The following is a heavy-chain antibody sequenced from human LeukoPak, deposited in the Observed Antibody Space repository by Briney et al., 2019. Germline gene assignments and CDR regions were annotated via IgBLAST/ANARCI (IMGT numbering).Heavy chain of an antibody. V-gene: IGHV1-69*01. D-gene: IGHD2-15*01. CDR1: GGTFGRYA. Sequence: VASVKVSCKASGGTFGRYAITWVRQAPGQRLEWMGGVSPIYGTSDYAQRFQSRVTISADESTSTAFLEVRSLRSEDTAVYYCARDCSGGRCYGAFDIWGQGTLVIVSS. CDR2: VSPIYGTS. J-gene: IGHJ3*02. CDR3: ARDCSGGRCYGAFDI.